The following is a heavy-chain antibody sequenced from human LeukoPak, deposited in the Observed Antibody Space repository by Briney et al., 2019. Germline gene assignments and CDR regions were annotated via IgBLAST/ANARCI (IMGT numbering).Heavy chain of an antibody. J-gene: IGHJ3*02. D-gene: IGHD2-2*01. V-gene: IGHV3-21*06. CDR2: ISSSSSYI. CDR1: GFTFNTYT. Sequence: GGSLRFSCAASGFTFNTYTMNWVRQAPGKGLEWVSSISSSSSYIYYADSLKGRFTISRDNAKNSLYLQMNSLRAEDTAVYYCARPYCSSTSCYAFDIWGQGTMVTVSS. CDR3: ARPYCSSTSCYAFDI.